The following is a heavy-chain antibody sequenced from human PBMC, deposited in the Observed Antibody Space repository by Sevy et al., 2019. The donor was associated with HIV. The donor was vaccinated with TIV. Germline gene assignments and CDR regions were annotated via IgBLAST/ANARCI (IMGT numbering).Heavy chain of an antibody. J-gene: IGHJ5*02. CDR2: IKGDGSEI. D-gene: IGHD2-15*01. CDR3: ARDPGGRDWFDP. CDR1: GFTFSYYR. V-gene: IGHV3-7*03. Sequence: GGSLRLSCAASGFTFSYYRMSWVRQAPGTGLEWVANIKGDGSEIYYVDSVKGRFTISRDNAKNSLFLEMNSLRAEDTAVYYCARDPGGRDWFDPWGQGTLVTVSS.